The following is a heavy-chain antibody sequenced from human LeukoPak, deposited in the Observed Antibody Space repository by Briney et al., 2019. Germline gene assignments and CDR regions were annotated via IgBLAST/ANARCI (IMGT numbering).Heavy chain of an antibody. CDR2: INHSGST. D-gene: IGHD3-16*02. J-gene: IGHJ5*02. CDR1: GGSFSGYY. CDR3: ARARCGYDYVWGSYRYTSGWFDP. V-gene: IGHV4-34*01. Sequence: PSETLSLTCAVYGGSFSGYYWSWIRQPPGKGLEWIGEINHSGSTNYNPSLKSRVTISVDTSKNQFSLKLSSVTAADTAVYYCARARCGYDYVWGSYRYTSGWFDPWGQGTLVTVSS.